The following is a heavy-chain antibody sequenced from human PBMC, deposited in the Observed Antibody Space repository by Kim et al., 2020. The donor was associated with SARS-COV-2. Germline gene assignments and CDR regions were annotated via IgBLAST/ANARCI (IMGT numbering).Heavy chain of an antibody. CDR1: GFSFSSHA. D-gene: IGHD6-13*01. CDR2: ISESGDTA. V-gene: IGHV3-23*01. J-gene: IGHJ6*01. Sequence: GGSLRLSCAAPGFSFSSHAMSWVRQVAEKGLEWVSAISESGDTAYYADSVKGRFTISRDNSKNTVYLQMNSLRAEDTAVYYCATSLAAAGSMVALYYYYG. CDR3: ATSLAAAGSMVALYYYYG.